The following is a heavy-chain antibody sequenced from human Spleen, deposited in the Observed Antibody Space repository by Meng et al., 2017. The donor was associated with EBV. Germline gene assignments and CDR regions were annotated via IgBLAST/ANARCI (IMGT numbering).Heavy chain of an antibody. CDR3: AHNLLEWLLIFDY. CDR1: WVSLNNNGVG. Sequence: LKEFGPSTGKPPTTLTPNCPFLWVSLNNNGVGVGWIRQPPGKALEWLALIFWDDDKRYRPSLKSRLTITKDTSKNQVVLTMTNMDPVDTATYYCAHNLLEWLLIFDYWGQGTLVTVSS. V-gene: IGHV2-5*02. J-gene: IGHJ4*02. CDR2: IFWDDDK. D-gene: IGHD3-3*01.